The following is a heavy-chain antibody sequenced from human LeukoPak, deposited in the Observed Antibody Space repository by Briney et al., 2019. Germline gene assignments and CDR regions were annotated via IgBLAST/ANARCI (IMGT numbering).Heavy chain of an antibody. D-gene: IGHD2-2*01. CDR1: GFTFSSYA. Sequence: PGGSLRLSCAASGFTFSSYAMHWVRQAPGKGLEWVAVISYDGSNKYCADSVKGRFTISRDNSKNTLYLQMNSLRAEDTAVYYCARYSTSWPLDYWGQGTLVTVSS. CDR3: ARYSTSWPLDY. J-gene: IGHJ4*02. CDR2: ISYDGSNK. V-gene: IGHV3-30-3*01.